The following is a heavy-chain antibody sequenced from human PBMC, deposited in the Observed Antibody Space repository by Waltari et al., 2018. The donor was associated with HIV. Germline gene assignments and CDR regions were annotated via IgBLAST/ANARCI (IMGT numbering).Heavy chain of an antibody. V-gene: IGHV1-18*01. D-gene: IGHD3-16*02. CDR3: TRGNIWGSYRYFDY. CDR1: GYPFIHYH. J-gene: IGHJ4*02. CDR2: ITRYTANT. Sequence: QIRLFQSDHVVRKPGASVTISCTTSGYPFIHYHVTWVRQSLGQRLDWMGGITRYTANTNYTRESQGRVTLTTDAAAATAYLELRDLRPDDTAMYFCTRGNIWGSYRYFDYWGPGTLVTVS.